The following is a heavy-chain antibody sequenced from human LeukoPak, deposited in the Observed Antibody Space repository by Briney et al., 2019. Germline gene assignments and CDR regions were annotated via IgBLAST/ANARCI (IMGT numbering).Heavy chain of an antibody. CDR3: ASGPSGYVVGNV. CDR1: GLTVSSNY. V-gene: IGHV3-66*01. Sequence: GGSLRLSCAASGLTVSSNYMSWVRQAPGKGLEWVSVIYSRGSTYHADSVKGRFSISRDNSKNTLFLQMNSLRAEDTAVYYCASGPSGYVVGNVWGQGTTVTVSS. CDR2: IYSRGST. D-gene: IGHD5-12*01. J-gene: IGHJ6*02.